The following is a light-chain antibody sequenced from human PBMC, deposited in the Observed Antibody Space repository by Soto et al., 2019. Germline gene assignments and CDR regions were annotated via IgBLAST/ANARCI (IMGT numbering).Light chain of an antibody. CDR2: LNSDGSH. Sequence: QLLLTQSPSASASLGASVKLTCTLSSGHSSYAIAWHQQQPEKGPRYLMKLNSDGSHSKGDGIPDRFSGSSSGAERYLIISSLQSEDEADYYCQTWGTGIHVFGTGTKLTV. CDR1: SGHSSYA. J-gene: IGLJ1*01. V-gene: IGLV4-69*01. CDR3: QTWGTGIHV.